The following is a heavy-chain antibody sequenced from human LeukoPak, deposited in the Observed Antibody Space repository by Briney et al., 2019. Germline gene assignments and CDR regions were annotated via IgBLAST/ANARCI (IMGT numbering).Heavy chain of an antibody. V-gene: IGHV1-18*01. CDR3: ARDTKRSRARWENLGFDP. Sequence: ASVKVSCKASGYTFTSYGISWVRLAPGQGLEWMGWISGYNDNTKYYAQKLQGRVTMTTDTSTSTAYMELRSLRSDDTAVYYCARDTKRSRARWENLGFDPWGQGTLVTVSS. CDR1: GYTFTSYG. J-gene: IGHJ5*02. CDR2: ISGYNDNT. D-gene: IGHD1-26*01.